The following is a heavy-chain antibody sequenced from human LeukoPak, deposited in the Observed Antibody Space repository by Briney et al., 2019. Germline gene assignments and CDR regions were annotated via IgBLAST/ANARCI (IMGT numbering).Heavy chain of an antibody. V-gene: IGHV3-21*01. CDR3: ARDPTYYYDSSGYYIDY. CDR1: GFTLSSYS. J-gene: IGHJ4*02. Sequence: GGSLRLSCAASGFTLSSYSMNWVRQAPGKGLEWVSSISSSSSYIYYADSVKGRFTISRDNDKNSLYLQMNNRRAEDTAVYYCARDPTYYYDSSGYYIDYWGQGTLVTVSS. CDR2: ISSSSSYI. D-gene: IGHD3-22*01.